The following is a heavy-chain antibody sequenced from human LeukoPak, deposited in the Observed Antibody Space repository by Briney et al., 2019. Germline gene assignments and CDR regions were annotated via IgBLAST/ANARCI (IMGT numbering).Heavy chain of an antibody. J-gene: IGHJ4*02. CDR1: GGSISGWY. Sequence: SETLSLTCTVSGGSISGWYWSWIRQPPGKGLEWIGYIYYSGSTNYNPSLKSRVTISVDTSKNQFSLKLSSVTAADTAVYYCARTGGDPNPADYWGQGTLVTVSS. CDR2: IYYSGST. V-gene: IGHV4-59*01. D-gene: IGHD2-21*02. CDR3: ARTGGDPNPADY.